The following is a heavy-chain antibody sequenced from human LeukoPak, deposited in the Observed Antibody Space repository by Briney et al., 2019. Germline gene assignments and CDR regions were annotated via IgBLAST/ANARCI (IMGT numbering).Heavy chain of an antibody. Sequence: PGGSQRLSCLTSGFTLSTNAMSWVRQAPGKGLEWISGISGSGASTYYADSVKGRFTISRDDSRNTLCLQMNSLRAEDTAVYYCARGPLIAAAGTWWGQGTLVTVSS. J-gene: IGHJ4*02. CDR3: ARGPLIAAAGTW. V-gene: IGHV3-23*01. D-gene: IGHD6-13*01. CDR2: ISGSGAST. CDR1: GFTLSTNA.